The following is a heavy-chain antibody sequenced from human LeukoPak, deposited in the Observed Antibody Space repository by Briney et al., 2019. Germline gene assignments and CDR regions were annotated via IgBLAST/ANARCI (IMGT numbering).Heavy chain of an antibody. D-gene: IGHD3-22*01. CDR2: ISGSGGST. V-gene: IGHV3-23*01. CDR3: AKDLYYYDSSGYYLTPIYFDY. CDR1: GFTFSSYA. J-gene: IGHJ4*02. Sequence: PGGSLRLSCAASGFTFSSYAMSWVRQAPGKGLEWVSAISGSGGSTYYADSVKGRFTISRDNSKNTLYLQMNSLRAEDTAVYYCAKDLYYYDSSGYYLTPIYFDYWGQGTLVTVSS.